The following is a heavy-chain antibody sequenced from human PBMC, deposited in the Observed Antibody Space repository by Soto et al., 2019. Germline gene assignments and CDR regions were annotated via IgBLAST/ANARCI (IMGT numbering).Heavy chain of an antibody. CDR3: ARESYNSGNSGDY. D-gene: IGHD2-21*02. J-gene: IGHJ4*02. Sequence: PSETLSLTCTVSGGSISSGDYCWSWIRQPPGKGLEWIGYIYYSGSTYCNPSLKSRVTISVDTSNNQFSLKLSSVTAADTAVYYCARESYNSGNSGDYWGQGTLVTVSS. CDR1: GGSISSGDYC. V-gene: IGHV4-30-4*01. CDR2: IYYSGST.